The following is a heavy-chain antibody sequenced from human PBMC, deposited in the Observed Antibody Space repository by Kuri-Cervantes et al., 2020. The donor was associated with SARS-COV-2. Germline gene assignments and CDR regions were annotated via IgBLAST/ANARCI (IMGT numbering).Heavy chain of an antibody. D-gene: IGHD1-26*01. J-gene: IGHJ6*02. CDR1: GFSFSSYS. Sequence: GGSLRLSCAASGFSFSSYSMNWVRQAPGKGLEWVSYISSSSSTIYYADSVKGRFTISRDNAKNSLYLQMNSLRDEDTAVYYCAREAPCRIVGAICYGMDVWGQGTTVIVSS. CDR3: AREAPCRIVGAICYGMDV. V-gene: IGHV3-48*02. CDR2: ISSSSSTI.